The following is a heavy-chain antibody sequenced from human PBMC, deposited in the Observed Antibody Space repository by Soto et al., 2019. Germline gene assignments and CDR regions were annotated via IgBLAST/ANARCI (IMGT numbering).Heavy chain of an antibody. J-gene: IGHJ4*02. Sequence: EVQLVESGGGLVQPGGSLRLSYAASGFTFSSYWMHWVRQVPGKGLVWVSRINTDGSSTTYADSVKGRFTISRDNAKNTLDLQMNSLRAEDTAVYYGVKAAARGDYWGQGTLVTVSS. V-gene: IGHV3-74*03. D-gene: IGHD3-10*01. CDR1: GFTFSSYW. CDR3: VKAAARGDY. CDR2: INTDGSST.